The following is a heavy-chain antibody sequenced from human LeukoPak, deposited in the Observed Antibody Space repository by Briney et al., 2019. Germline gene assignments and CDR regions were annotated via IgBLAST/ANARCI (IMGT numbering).Heavy chain of an antibody. V-gene: IGHV3-23*01. CDR3: AKDTAYYYGSGSFYFDY. CDR2: ISGSGGST. J-gene: IGHJ4*02. Sequence: SGGSLRLSCAASGFTFSSYAMSWVRQAPGKGLEWVSAISGSGGSTYHADSVKGRFTISRDNSKNTLYLQMNSLRAEDTAVYYCAKDTAYYYGSGSFYFDYWGQGTLVTVSS. CDR1: GFTFSSYA. D-gene: IGHD3-10*01.